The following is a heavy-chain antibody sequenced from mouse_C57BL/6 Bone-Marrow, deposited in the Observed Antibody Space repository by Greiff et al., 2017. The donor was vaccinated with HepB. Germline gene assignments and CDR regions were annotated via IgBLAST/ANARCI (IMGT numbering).Heavy chain of an antibody. V-gene: IGHV1-82*01. Sequence: QVQLKESGPELVKPGASVKISCKASGYAFSSSWMNWVKQRPGKGLEWIGRIYPGDGDTNYNGKFKGKATLTADKSSSTAYMQLSSLTSEDSAVYFCARCYYGSSYPFDYWGQGTTLTVSS. D-gene: IGHD1-1*01. CDR1: GYAFSSSW. CDR3: ARCYYGSSYPFDY. J-gene: IGHJ2*01. CDR2: IYPGDGDT.